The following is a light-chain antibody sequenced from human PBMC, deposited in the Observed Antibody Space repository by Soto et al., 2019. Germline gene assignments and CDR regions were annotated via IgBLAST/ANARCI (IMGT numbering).Light chain of an antibody. J-gene: IGKJ3*01. Sequence: DIQMTQSPSSLSASVGDRVTITCRASQGISNYLAWYQQKPRKVPKLLIYAASTLHSGVPSRFSGSGSGTDFTLNIGSLQPEDVATYYCQEYNSAPFTFGPGTKVDIK. CDR3: QEYNSAPFT. CDR2: AAS. V-gene: IGKV1-27*01. CDR1: QGISNY.